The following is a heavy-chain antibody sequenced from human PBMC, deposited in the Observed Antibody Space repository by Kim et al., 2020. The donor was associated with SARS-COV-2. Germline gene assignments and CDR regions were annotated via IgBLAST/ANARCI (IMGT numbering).Heavy chain of an antibody. Sequence: SETLSLTCTFSGGSISDSGYFWGWLRQPPGMGLEWIGSSHYRGTTFYNPSLKSRVTIFGDTSKNQFSLKLNSVTAADTAVYYCARHYPLYNFNPGSAFDVWGQGTMITVSS. CDR1: GGSISDSGYF. CDR2: SHYRGTT. D-gene: IGHD1-20*01. J-gene: IGHJ3*01. V-gene: IGHV4-39*01. CDR3: ARHYPLYNFNPGSAFDV.